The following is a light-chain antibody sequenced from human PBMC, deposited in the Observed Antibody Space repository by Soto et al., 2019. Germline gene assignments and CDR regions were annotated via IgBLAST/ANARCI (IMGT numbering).Light chain of an antibody. CDR1: QSVGRT. Sequence: EIVLTQSPATLSLSPGERATLSCRASQSVGRTLAWFQQKPGQAPRLLIYDASNRATGIPARFTGSGSGTDFTLTIRSLEPEDFEIYYCQQRDSWPLTFGGGTKVDIK. V-gene: IGKV3-11*01. CDR2: DAS. J-gene: IGKJ4*01. CDR3: QQRDSWPLT.